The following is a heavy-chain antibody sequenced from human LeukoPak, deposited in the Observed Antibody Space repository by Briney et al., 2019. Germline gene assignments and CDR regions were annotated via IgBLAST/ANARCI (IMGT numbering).Heavy chain of an antibody. D-gene: IGHD3-22*01. CDR1: GFSLSTRGVG. V-gene: IGHV2-5*02. J-gene: IGHJ4*02. Sequence: SGPTLLKPTPTLTLTFTFSGFSLSTRGVGVGWIRQPPGKALEWLSLIYWDDDKRYSPSLKTRLTITKDTSKNQVVLTMTNMDPVDTATYYCAHRRNYYDSSTFDYWGQGTLVTVSS. CDR2: IYWDDDK. CDR3: AHRRNYYDSSTFDY.